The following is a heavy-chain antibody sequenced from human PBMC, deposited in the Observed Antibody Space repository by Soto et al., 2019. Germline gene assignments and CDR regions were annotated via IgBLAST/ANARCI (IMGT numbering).Heavy chain of an antibody. Sequence: ASVKVSCKASGYTFSDYYIHWVRQAPGQGLEWMGWINPDTGGTDYKQKFQGWVTMTRDTSISTAYMELSSLKSDDTAVYYCARAVGRDGSSWYSGGYDYWGQGTLVPVSS. CDR1: GYTFSDYY. V-gene: IGHV1-2*04. J-gene: IGHJ4*02. D-gene: IGHD6-13*01. CDR3: ARAVGRDGSSWYSGGYDY. CDR2: INPDTGGT.